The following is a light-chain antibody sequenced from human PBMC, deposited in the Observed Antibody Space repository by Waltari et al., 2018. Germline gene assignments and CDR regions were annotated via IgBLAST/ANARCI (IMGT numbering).Light chain of an antibody. J-gene: IGLJ1*01. Sequence: QSALTQPASVSGSPGQSITISCTGTSSDVGHYDYVSWFQQHPGNAPKLMIYDVHNRPSGVSTHFSGSRSGNTASLTISGLQAEDEADYYCYSVTTSSTRVFGTETKVTVL. CDR3: YSVTTSSTRV. CDR2: DVH. V-gene: IGLV2-14*03. CDR1: SSDVGHYDY.